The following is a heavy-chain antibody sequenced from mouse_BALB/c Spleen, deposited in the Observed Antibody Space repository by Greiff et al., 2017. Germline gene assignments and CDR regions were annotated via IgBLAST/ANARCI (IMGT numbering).Heavy chain of an antibody. Sequence: EVHLVESGPGLVKPSQSLSLTCSVTGYSITSGYYWNWIRQFPGNKLEWMGYISYDGSNNYNPSLKNRISITRDTSKNQFFLKLNSVTTEDTATYYCARVWEGYFDYWGQGTTLTVSS. CDR3: ARVWEGYFDY. CDR1: GYSITSGYY. V-gene: IGHV3-6*02. J-gene: IGHJ2*01. CDR2: ISYDGSN. D-gene: IGHD4-1*01.